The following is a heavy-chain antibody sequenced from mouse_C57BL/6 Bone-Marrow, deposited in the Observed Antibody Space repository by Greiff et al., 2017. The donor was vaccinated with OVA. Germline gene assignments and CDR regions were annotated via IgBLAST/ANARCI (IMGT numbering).Heavy chain of an antibody. CDR3: ARSYYYGSSLFDY. V-gene: IGHV1-64*01. D-gene: IGHD1-1*01. Sequence: QVQLKQPGAELVKPGASVKLSCKASGYTFTSYWMHWVKQRPGQGLEWIGMIHPNSGSTNYNEKFKSKATLTVDKSSSTAYMQLSSLTSEDSAVYYCARSYYYGSSLFDYWGQGTTLTVSS. J-gene: IGHJ2*01. CDR1: GYTFTSYW. CDR2: IHPNSGST.